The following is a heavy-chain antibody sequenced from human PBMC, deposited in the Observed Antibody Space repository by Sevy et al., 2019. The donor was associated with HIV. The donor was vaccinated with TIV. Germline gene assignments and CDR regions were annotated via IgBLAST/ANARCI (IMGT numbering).Heavy chain of an antibody. Sequence: GGSLRLSCAASGFTFSSHGFHWVRQSPGKGLESVAVISFDGNKKYYSDSVKGRFTISRDNSKSTVYLEMTSLRSEDTALYYCARDRWGYCTGDACYFYGMDVWGQGTTVTVSS. V-gene: IGHV3-30*03. CDR2: ISFDGNKK. CDR3: ARDRWGYCTGDACYFYGMDV. J-gene: IGHJ6*02. CDR1: GFTFSSHG. D-gene: IGHD2-8*02.